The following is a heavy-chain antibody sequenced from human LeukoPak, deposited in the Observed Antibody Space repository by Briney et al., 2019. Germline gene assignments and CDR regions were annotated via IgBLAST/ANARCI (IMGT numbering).Heavy chain of an antibody. Sequence: PSETLSLTCTVSGGSISSSSYYWGWIRQPPGKGLEWISSIYHNGSTYYNPSLKSRVIISVDTSKNHFSLKLSSVTAADTAMYYCANSKHYGDYVAYWGQGTLVTVSS. CDR2: IYHNGST. CDR3: ANSKHYGDYVAY. V-gene: IGHV4-39*02. D-gene: IGHD4-17*01. CDR1: GGSISSSSYY. J-gene: IGHJ4*02.